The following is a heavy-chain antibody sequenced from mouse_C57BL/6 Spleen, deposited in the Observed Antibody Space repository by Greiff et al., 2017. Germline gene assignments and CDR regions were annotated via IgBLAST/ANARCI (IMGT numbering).Heavy chain of an antibody. V-gene: IGHV1-64*01. J-gene: IGHJ1*03. Sequence: QVQLQQPGAELVKPGASVKLSCKASGYTFTSYWMHWVKQRPGQGLEWIGMIFPNSGSTNYNEKFKSKATLTVDKSSSTAYMQLSSLTSEDSAVYYCAREAPVTTVVATGYFDVWGTGTTVTVSS. CDR2: IFPNSGST. CDR3: AREAPVTTVVATGYFDV. CDR1: GYTFTSYW. D-gene: IGHD1-1*01.